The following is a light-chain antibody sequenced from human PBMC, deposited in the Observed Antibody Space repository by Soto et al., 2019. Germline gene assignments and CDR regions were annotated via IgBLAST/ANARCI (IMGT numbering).Light chain of an antibody. V-gene: IGKV1-39*01. J-gene: IGKJ2*01. CDR1: QSINSN. CDR2: AAS. Sequence: DIQMTQSPASLSSSVGDRVTITCRASQSINSNLNWYQHKPGKAPNLLIYAASNLEGGVASRFSGNGYGTDFTLIISNLQPEDFVTYSCQQSDSPPYTFGQGTKLEI. CDR3: QQSDSPPYT.